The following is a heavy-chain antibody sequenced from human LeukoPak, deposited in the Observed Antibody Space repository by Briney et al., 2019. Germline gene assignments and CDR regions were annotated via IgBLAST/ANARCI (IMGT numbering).Heavy chain of an antibody. CDR2: IISSGSTI. CDR1: GFTFSSYE. CDR3: ARVFGIKRYFAY. V-gene: IGHV3-48*03. Sequence: GGSLRVSCAASGFTFSSYEMNWVCQAPGKGLGWGSYIISSGSTIYYADSVKGRFTISRDNAKNSLYLQMTSLRAEDTAVYYCARVFGIKRYFAYWGQGTLVTVPS. D-gene: IGHD1-14*01. J-gene: IGHJ4*02.